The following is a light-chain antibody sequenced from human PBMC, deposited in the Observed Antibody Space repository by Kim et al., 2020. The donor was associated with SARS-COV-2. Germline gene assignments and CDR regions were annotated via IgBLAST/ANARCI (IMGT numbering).Light chain of an antibody. CDR2: GAS. V-gene: IGKV3-20*01. Sequence: SPGERPTLSCRASQTVTKTYLAWFQQKPGQAPRLLIYGASSRATGIPDRFSGSGSGTDFTLTINRLEPEDFAVYYCQQSSYSPRTFGQGTKVDIK. J-gene: IGKJ1*01. CDR3: QQSSYSPRT. CDR1: QTVTKTY.